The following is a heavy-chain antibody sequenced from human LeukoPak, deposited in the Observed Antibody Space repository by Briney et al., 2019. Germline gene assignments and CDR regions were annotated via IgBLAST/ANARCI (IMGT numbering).Heavy chain of an antibody. J-gene: IGHJ4*02. CDR2: ISGSGGRK. CDR1: GFTFSSYA. D-gene: IGHD5-12*01. Sequence: PGGSLRLSCAASGFTFSSYAMSWVRQAPGKGLEWVSAISGSGGRKYYADSVKGRFTISRDNSKNTLYLQMNSLRAEDTAVYYCAKDYSGYDRLWDYWGQGTLVTVSS. V-gene: IGHV3-23*01. CDR3: AKDYSGYDRLWDY.